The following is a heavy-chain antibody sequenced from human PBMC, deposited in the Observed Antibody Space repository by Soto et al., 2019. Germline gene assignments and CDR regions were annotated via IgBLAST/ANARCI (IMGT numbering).Heavy chain of an antibody. V-gene: IGHV1-69*13. Sequence: SVKVSCKASGVSFRTYVINWVRQAPGQGLEWMGQIIPTFKTTDSAQKFQDRVTITADESTSTVYMELSSLRSDDTAVYYCASHEYYYDDSGFYPLKYWGQGTLVTVSS. CDR1: GVSFRTYV. CDR2: IIPTFKTT. J-gene: IGHJ4*02. CDR3: ASHEYYYDDSGFYPLKY. D-gene: IGHD3-22*01.